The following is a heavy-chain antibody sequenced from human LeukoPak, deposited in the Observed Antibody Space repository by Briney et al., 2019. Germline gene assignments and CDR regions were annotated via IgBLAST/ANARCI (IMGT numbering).Heavy chain of an antibody. J-gene: IGHJ4*02. V-gene: IGHV3-30*02. CDR2: TRYDGSNK. Sequence: GGSLRLSCAASGFTFSNYDMHWVRQAPGKGLEWVAFTRYDGSNKYYADSVKGRFTISRDSSRNTLYLQMNSLRAEDTAVYYCAKNRVILWFGDFDYWGQGTLITVSS. CDR3: AKNRVILWFGDFDY. D-gene: IGHD3-10*01. CDR1: GFTFSNYD.